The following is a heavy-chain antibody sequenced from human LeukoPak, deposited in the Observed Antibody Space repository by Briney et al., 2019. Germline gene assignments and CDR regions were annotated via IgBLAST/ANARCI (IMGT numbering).Heavy chain of an antibody. CDR2: IYYSGST. V-gene: IGHV4-59*01. J-gene: IGHJ5*02. D-gene: IGHD6-13*01. Sequence: NPSETLSLTCTVSGGSISSYYWSWIRQPPGKGLEWIGYIYYSGSTNYNPSLKGRVTISVDTSKNQFSLKLSSVTAADTAVYYCARESIAAAGTNGFDPWGQGTLVTVSS. CDR1: GGSISSYY. CDR3: ARESIAAAGTNGFDP.